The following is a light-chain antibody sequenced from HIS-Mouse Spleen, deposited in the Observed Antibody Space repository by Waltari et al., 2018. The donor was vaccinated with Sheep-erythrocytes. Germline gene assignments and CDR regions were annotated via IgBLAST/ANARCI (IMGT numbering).Light chain of an antibody. Sequence: DVLMTQSPLSLPVTLGQPASISCRSSQSLVHSDGNTYLNWFQQRPGQSPRRLIYKVSNPDSGVPDRFSGSGSGTDFTLKISRVEAEDVGVYYCMQGTFGQGTKLEIK. V-gene: IGKV2-30*02. CDR1: QSLVHSDGNTY. J-gene: IGKJ2*01. CDR2: KVS. CDR3: MQGT.